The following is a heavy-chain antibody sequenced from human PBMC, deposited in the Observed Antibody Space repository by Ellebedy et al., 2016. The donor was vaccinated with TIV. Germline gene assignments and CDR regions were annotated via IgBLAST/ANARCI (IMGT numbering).Heavy chain of an antibody. Sequence: SETLSLTXTVSGGSVSSGSYYWGWIRQPPGKGLEWIGSIYYSGSTNYNPSLKSRVTISVDTSKNQFSLKLSSVTAADTAVYYCARMGGAGGRLWSSSSGYYYMDVWGKGTTVTVSS. CDR3: ARMGGAGGRLWSSSSGYYYMDV. D-gene: IGHD6-6*01. CDR2: IYYSGST. CDR1: GGSVSSGSYY. J-gene: IGHJ6*03. V-gene: IGHV4-39*07.